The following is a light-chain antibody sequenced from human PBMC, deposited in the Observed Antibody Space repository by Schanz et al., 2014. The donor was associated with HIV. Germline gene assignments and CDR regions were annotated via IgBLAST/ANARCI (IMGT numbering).Light chain of an antibody. V-gene: IGKV1-5*03. CDR3: QQYDTYSYT. Sequence: DIQMTQSPSTLSASIGDEVTITCRASHYISSWLAWYQQRPGQAPNLLIYRASTLEAGVSSRFSGSGSGKELKIKIRRMKNDDFATYYCQQYDTYSYTFGQGTKLEIK. CDR1: HYISSW. CDR2: RAS. J-gene: IGKJ2*01.